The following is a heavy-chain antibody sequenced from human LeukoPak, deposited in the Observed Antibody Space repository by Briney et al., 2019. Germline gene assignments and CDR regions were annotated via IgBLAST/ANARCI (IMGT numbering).Heavy chain of an antibody. CDR2: ISYDGSNK. V-gene: IGHV3-30*19. CDR1: GFTFSSYG. CDR3: ARDQSRYGASYGMDV. J-gene: IGHJ6*02. Sequence: GGSLRLSCAASGFTFSSYGMHWVRQAPGKGLEWVAVISYDGSNKYYADSVKGRFTISRDNSKNTLYLQMNSLRAEDTAVYYCARDQSRYGASYGMDVWGQGTTVTVSS. D-gene: IGHD4-17*01.